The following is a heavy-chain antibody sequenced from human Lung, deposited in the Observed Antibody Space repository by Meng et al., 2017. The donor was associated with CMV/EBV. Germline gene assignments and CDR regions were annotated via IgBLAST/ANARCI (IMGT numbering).Heavy chain of an antibody. CDR2: IYYSGST. CDR3: ARNSPAAPHYYYYGIDV. D-gene: IGHD2-2*01. V-gene: IGHV4-59*01. J-gene: IGHJ6*02. Sequence: SXTXSLXCTVSGGSISSYYWSWIRQPPGKGLEWIGYIYYSGSTNYNPSLKSRVTISVDTSKNQFSLKLSSVTAADTAVYYCARNSPAAPHYYYYGIDVWGQGXTVTVSS. CDR1: GGSISSYY.